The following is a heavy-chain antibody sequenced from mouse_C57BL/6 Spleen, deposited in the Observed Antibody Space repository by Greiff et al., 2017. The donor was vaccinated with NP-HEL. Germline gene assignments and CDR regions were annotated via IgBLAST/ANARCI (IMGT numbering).Heavy chain of an antibody. Sequence: EVKLMESGGGLVKPGGSLKLSCAASGFTFSDYGMHWVRQAPEKGLEWVAYISSGSSTIYYADTVKGRFTISRDNAKNTLFLQMTSLRSEDTAMYYCAKGGANWDWYFDVWGTGTTVTVSS. V-gene: IGHV5-17*01. D-gene: IGHD4-1*01. CDR2: ISSGSSTI. J-gene: IGHJ1*03. CDR3: AKGGANWDWYFDV. CDR1: GFTFSDYG.